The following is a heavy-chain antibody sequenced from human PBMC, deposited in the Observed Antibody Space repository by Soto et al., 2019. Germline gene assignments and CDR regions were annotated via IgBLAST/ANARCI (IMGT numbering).Heavy chain of an antibody. J-gene: IGHJ3*02. CDR1: GFTFSSYG. Sequence: QVQLVESRGGVVQPGRSLRLSCAASGFTFSSYGMHWVRQAPGKGLEWVAVISYDGSNKYYADSVKGRFTISRDNSKNTLYLQMNSLRAEDTAVYYCARRGWDAFDIWGRGTMVTVSS. CDR3: ARRGWDAFDI. CDR2: ISYDGSNK. V-gene: IGHV3-30*03.